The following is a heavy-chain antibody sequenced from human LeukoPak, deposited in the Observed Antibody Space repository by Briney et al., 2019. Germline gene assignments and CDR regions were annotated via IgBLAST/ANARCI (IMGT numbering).Heavy chain of an antibody. D-gene: IGHD3-9*01. CDR1: GGSFSGYY. CDR2: INHSGST. J-gene: IGHJ5*02. CDR3: ARGFDGVAGWFDP. V-gene: IGHV4-34*01. Sequence: PSETLSLTCAVYGGSFSGYYWSWIRQPPGKGLEWIGEINHSGSTNYNPSLKSRVTISVDMSKNQFSLKLSSVIAADTAVYYCARGFDGVAGWFDPWGQGTLVTVSS.